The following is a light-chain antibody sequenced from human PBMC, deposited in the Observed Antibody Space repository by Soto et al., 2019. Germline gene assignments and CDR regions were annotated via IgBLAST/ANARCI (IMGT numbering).Light chain of an antibody. CDR2: KVS. CDR1: QSLVHSDGIAY. J-gene: IGKJ5*01. Sequence: EVLMTQYTLSLPVTLGQPASISCRSNQSLVHSDGIAYFSWFQQRPGRSPRRLIYKVSNRDSGVPARFSGSGSGTDFALKISRVEAEDVGVYYCMQGTHWLITFGQGTRLEIK. V-gene: IGKV2-30*02. CDR3: MQGTHWLIT.